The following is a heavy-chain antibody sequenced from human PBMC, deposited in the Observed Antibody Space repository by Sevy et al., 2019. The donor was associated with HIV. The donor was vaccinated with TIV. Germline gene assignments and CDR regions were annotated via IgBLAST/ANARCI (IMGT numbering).Heavy chain of an antibody. V-gene: IGHV3-21*01. CDR1: GFTFSSYSLSSYS. J-gene: IGHJ6*02. CDR3: ARDRGVGTSSYGMDV. Sequence: GGSLRLSCAASGFTFSSYSLSSYSMNWVRQAPGKGLEWVSSISSGSSYIFYADSVKGRFTISRDNAKNSLYLQMNSQRAEETAVYYCARDRGVGTSSYGMDVWGQGTTVTVSS. D-gene: IGHD1-26*01. CDR2: ISSGSSYI.